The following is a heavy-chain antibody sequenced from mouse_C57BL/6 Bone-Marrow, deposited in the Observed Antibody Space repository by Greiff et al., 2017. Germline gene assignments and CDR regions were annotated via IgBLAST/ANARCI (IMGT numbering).Heavy chain of an antibody. CDR3: AGLYCDSCYGRYFDY. CDR2: IYPGSGST. Sequence: QVQLQQPGAELVKPGASVKMSCKASGYTFTSYWITWVKQRPGQGLEWIGDIYPGSGSTNYNEKFKRKATLTVDTSSSTAYRQLRSLTSEDSAFYFCAGLYCDSCYGRYFDYWRQGTTLTVSS. D-gene: IGHD1-1*01. CDR1: GYTFTSYW. V-gene: IGHV1-55*01. J-gene: IGHJ2*01.